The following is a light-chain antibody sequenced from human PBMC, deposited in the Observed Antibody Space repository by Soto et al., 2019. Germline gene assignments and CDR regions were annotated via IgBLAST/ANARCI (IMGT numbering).Light chain of an antibody. CDR3: QQYTNWPPYT. Sequence: EIVMTQSPATLSVSPGERATLSCRASQSVSTNLAWYQQKPGQSPRLLIYGASTSATGIPARFSGSGSETELTLTISSLQSEDFAVYYCQQYTNWPPYTFGQGTNLEIK. CDR1: QSVSTN. J-gene: IGKJ2*01. V-gene: IGKV3-15*01. CDR2: GAS.